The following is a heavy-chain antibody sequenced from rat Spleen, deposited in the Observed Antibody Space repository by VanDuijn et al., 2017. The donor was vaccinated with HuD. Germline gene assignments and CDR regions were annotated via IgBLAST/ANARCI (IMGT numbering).Heavy chain of an antibody. D-gene: IGHD1-12*03. J-gene: IGHJ1*01. V-gene: IGHV5-7*01. CDR2: ICYDGTIT. CDR1: GLSFSNYY. Sequence: EVQLVESGGGLVQPGRSMKLSCAASGLSFSNYYMAWVRQAPTKGLEWGATICYDGTITYYRDSVKGRFTTSRDNAKSTLYLQMDSLRSEDTATYYCARHAYYDGYYHWYFDLWGPGTMVTVSS. CDR3: ARHAYYDGYYHWYFDL.